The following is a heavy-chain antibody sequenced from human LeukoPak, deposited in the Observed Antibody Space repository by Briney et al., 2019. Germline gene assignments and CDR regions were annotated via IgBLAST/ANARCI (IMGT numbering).Heavy chain of an antibody. CDR1: RFTFSNYA. J-gene: IGHJ5*02. Sequence: GGSLRLSCAASRFTFSNYAMTWVRQAPGKGLEYVSTISSNGGSTYYADSVKGRFTISRDNSKNTLYLQMSSLRAEDTAVYYCVKDTPVAVRSGELSPWNWFDPWGQGTLVSVSS. V-gene: IGHV3-64D*09. CDR2: ISSNGGST. CDR3: VKDTPVAVRSGELSPWNWFDP. D-gene: IGHD3-10*01.